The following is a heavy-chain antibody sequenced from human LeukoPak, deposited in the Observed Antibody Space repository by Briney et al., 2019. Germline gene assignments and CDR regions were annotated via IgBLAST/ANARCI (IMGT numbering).Heavy chain of an antibody. CDR2: IYSSGST. CDR3: ARGDYDYVWGSYRYTSFDY. Sequence: SETLSLTCTVSGGSVSSGGYYWSWIRQHPGEGLEWIGYIYSSGSTYCNPSLKSRVTISIDTSKNQFSLTLSSVTAADTAVYYYARGDYDYVWGSYRYTSFDYWGQGTLVTVSS. CDR1: GGSVSSGGYY. J-gene: IGHJ4*02. V-gene: IGHV4-31*03. D-gene: IGHD3-16*02.